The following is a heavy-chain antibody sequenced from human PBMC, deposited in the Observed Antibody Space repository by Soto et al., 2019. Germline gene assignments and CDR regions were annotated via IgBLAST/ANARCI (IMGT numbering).Heavy chain of an antibody. D-gene: IGHD6-13*01. J-gene: IGHJ4*02. CDR2: IYYSGST. CDR3: AREIQPSPYSSSWYVDY. Sequence: QVQLQESGPGLVKPSQTLSLTCTVSGGSISSGGYYWSWIRQHPGKGLEWIGYIYYSGSTYYNPSLKSRVTISVETSKNQFSLKLSSVTAADTAVYYCAREIQPSPYSSSWYVDYWGQGTLVTVSS. CDR1: GGSISSGGYY. V-gene: IGHV4-31*03.